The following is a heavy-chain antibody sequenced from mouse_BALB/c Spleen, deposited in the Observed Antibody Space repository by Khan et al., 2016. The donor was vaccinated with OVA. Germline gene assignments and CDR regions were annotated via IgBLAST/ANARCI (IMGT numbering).Heavy chain of an antibody. J-gene: IGHJ4*01. CDR1: GYTFTTAG. CDR3: ARGEAAYYRHAGDAMEY. CDR2: INTHSGVP. V-gene: IGHV9-4*02. Sequence: QIQLVQSGPELKKPGETVRISCKASGYTFTTAGIQWVQKMPGKGLKWIGWINTHSGVPKYAEDFKGRFAFSLEISVSTAYLQITNLKNEDTATYYGARGEAAYYRHAGDAMEYWGQGTSVTVSS. D-gene: IGHD2-12*01.